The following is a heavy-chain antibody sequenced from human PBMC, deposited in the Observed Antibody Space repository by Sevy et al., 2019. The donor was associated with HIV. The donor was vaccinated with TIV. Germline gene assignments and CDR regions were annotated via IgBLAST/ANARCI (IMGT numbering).Heavy chain of an antibody. CDR1: GFTFSSYA. V-gene: IGHV3-23*01. Sequence: GGSLRLSCAASGFTFSSYAMSWVRQAPGKGLEWVSAISGSGGSTSYADSVKGRFTISRDNSKNTLYLQMNSLSAGDTAVYYWGGASSGWYYFDYWGQGTLVTVSS. J-gene: IGHJ4*02. D-gene: IGHD6-19*01. CDR3: GGASSGWYYFDY. CDR2: ISGSGGST.